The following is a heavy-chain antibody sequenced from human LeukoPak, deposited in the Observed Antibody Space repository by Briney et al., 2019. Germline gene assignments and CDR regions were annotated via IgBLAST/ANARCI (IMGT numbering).Heavy chain of an antibody. J-gene: IGHJ4*02. Sequence: GGSLRLSCTASGFTFGAYWMSWVRQAPGKGLQWVANIKQDGSEKEYVDSVKGRFTISRDNAKNSLYLQMISLRAEATAVYYCARWRGAQSEFEYWGQGTLVTVSS. CDR2: IKQDGSEK. D-gene: IGHD3-3*01. V-gene: IGHV3-7*01. CDR3: ARWRGAQSEFEY. CDR1: GFTFGAYW.